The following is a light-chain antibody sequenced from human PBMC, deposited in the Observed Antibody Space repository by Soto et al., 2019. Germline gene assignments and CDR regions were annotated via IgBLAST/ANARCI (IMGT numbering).Light chain of an antibody. Sequence: SQLPQSPSPLSASVGDRVAITCLASQGISTYLNWYQQKPGKAPKVLIYAASNLQSGVPPRFSGSGSGTDFTLTISSLQPEDFATYYCQPSYSTPPTFGQGTRLEIK. V-gene: IGKV1-39*01. CDR1: QGISTY. CDR2: AAS. J-gene: IGKJ5*01. CDR3: QPSYSTPPT.